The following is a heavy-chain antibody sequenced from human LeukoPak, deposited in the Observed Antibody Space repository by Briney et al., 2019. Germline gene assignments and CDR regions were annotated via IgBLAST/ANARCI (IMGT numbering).Heavy chain of an antibody. Sequence: ASVKVSCKASGYTFTTYYLHWVRQAPGQGLEWMGLINPSGGGTSYAQKFQGRVTMTRDTSTSTVYTELSSLRSEDTAVYYCARVVRDGVGSYHFDNWGQGTLVTVSS. CDR2: INPSGGGT. D-gene: IGHD3-10*01. CDR1: GYTFTTYY. J-gene: IGHJ4*02. CDR3: ARVVRDGVGSYHFDN. V-gene: IGHV1-46*01.